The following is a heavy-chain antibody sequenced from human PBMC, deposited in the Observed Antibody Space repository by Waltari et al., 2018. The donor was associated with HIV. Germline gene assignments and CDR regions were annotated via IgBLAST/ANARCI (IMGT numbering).Heavy chain of an antibody. J-gene: IGHJ6*02. D-gene: IGHD6-19*01. Sequence: EVQLVESGGGLVKPGGSLRLSCAASGFTFSNAWMSWVRQAPGKGLEWVGRIKSKTDGGTTDYAAPVKGRFTISRDDSKNTLYLQMNSLKTEDTAVYYCTRAVYPYYYGMDVWGQGTTVTVSS. CDR1: GFTFSNAW. CDR3: TRAVYPYYYGMDV. V-gene: IGHV3-15*01. CDR2: IKSKTDGGTT.